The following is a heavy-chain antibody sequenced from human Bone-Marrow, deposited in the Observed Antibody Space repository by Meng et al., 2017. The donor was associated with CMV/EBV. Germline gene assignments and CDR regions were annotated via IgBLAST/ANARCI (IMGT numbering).Heavy chain of an antibody. CDR1: GDSVSSNSAA. Sequence: LRLSCAISGDSVSSNSAAWNWIRQSPSRGLEWLGRTYYRSKWYNDYAVSVKSRITINPDTSKNQFSLQLNSVTPEDTAVYYCAREALTAIVVVPAAIAGYFDYWGQGTLVTVSS. CDR2: TYYRSKWYN. D-gene: IGHD2-2*02. J-gene: IGHJ4*02. CDR3: AREALTAIVVVPAAIAGYFDY. V-gene: IGHV6-1*01.